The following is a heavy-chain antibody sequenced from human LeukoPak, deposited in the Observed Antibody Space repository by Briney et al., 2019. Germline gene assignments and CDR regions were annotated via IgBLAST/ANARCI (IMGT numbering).Heavy chain of an antibody. CDR2: VRYSGKT. D-gene: IGHD3-22*01. V-gene: IGHV4-39*01. J-gene: IGHJ4*02. Sequence: SETLSLTCTVSGGSISSSSSHWGWIRQPPGKGREWIVSVRYSGKTYYNPSHKSRVTMSLDTSKNQFSLRLTSVTAADTAVYSCARHYYDSIGLAYYFDYWGQGTLVTVSS. CDR3: ARHYYDSIGLAYYFDY. CDR1: GGSISSSSSH.